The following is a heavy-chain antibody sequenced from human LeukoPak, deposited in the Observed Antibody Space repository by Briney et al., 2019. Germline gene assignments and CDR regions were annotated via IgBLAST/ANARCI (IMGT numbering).Heavy chain of an antibody. J-gene: IGHJ6*01. CDR2: INPSGGST. CDR1: GYTFTSYY. Sequence: ASVHVSCKPSGYTFTSYYMHWVRQAPEQGLEWMGIINPSGGSTSYAQKFQGRVTMPRDTSTSTVYMELSSLRSEDTAVYYRASRFGGYGLYGMDVWGQGTTVTVSS. V-gene: IGHV1-46*01. D-gene: IGHD3-10*01. CDR3: ASRFGGYGLYGMDV.